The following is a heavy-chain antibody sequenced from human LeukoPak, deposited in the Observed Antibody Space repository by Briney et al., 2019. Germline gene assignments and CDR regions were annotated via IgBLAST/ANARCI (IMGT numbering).Heavy chain of an antibody. J-gene: IGHJ4*02. D-gene: IGHD4-17*01. CDR2: ISGSGGST. V-gene: IGHV3-23*01. CDR3: AKSLVMTTVTMGY. CDR1: GFTFSSYA. Sequence: AGGSLRLSCAASGFTFSSYAMSWVRQAPGKGLEWVSAISGSGGSTYYADSVKGRFTISRDNSKNTLYLQMNSLRAEDTAVYYCAKSLVMTTVTMGYWGQGTLVTVSS.